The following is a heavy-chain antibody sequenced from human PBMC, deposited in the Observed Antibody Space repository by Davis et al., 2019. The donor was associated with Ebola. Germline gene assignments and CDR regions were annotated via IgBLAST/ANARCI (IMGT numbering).Heavy chain of an antibody. V-gene: IGHV4-34*01. J-gene: IGHJ6*04. Sequence: SETLSLTCAVYGGSFSGYYWSWIRQPPGKGLEWIGEINHSGSTNYNPSLKSRVTLSVDTSKNQFSLKLSSVTAADPDVYYCARRATVTYYALDVWGKGTTVTVSS. CDR3: ARRATVTYYALDV. CDR1: GGSFSGYY. D-gene: IGHD4-17*01. CDR2: INHSGST.